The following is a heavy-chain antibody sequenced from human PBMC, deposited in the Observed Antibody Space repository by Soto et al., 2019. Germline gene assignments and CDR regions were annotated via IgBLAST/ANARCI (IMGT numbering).Heavy chain of an antibody. V-gene: IGHV4-34*01. Sequence: SETLSLTCAVYGGSFSGYYWSWIRQPPGKGLEWIGEINYRGTTNYNPSLKSRVTISIDTSKNQFSLRLSSVTAADTAVYYCARAHGSGWGAFDIWGQGTMVTVS. D-gene: IGHD3-10*01. CDR3: ARAHGSGWGAFDI. CDR1: GGSFSGYY. J-gene: IGHJ3*02. CDR2: INYRGTT.